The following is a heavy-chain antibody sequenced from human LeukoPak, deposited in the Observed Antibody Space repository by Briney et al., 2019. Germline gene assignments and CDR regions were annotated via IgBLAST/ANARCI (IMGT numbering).Heavy chain of an antibody. D-gene: IGHD2-8*01. CDR1: GFTVSSNY. V-gene: IGHV3-53*04. CDR2: IYSGGST. Sequence: GGSLRLSCAASGFTVSSNYMSWVRQAPGKGLEWVSVIYSGGSTYYADSVKGRFTISRHNSKNTLYLQMNSLRAEDTAVYYCARVAGYCTNGVCTRGWFDPWGQGTLVSVSS. CDR3: ARVAGYCTNGVCTRGWFDP. J-gene: IGHJ5*02.